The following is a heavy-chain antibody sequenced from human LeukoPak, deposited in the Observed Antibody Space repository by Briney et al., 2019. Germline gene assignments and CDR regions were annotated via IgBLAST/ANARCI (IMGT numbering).Heavy chain of an antibody. V-gene: IGHV3-73*01. D-gene: IGHD6-13*01. J-gene: IGHJ3*02. CDR1: GFTFSGSA. CDR2: IGSEANSYAT. CDR3: TRRSGSWNDAFDI. Sequence: GGYLRRYCAASGFTFSGSAMHWVRQASGKGLEWVGRIGSEANSYATTYAASVKGRFTISRDASKITAYLQMNSLKTEDTAIYYCTRRSGSWNDAFDIWGQGTMVTVSS.